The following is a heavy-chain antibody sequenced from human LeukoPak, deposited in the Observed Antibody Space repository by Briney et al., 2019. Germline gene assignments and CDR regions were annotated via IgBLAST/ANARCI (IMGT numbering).Heavy chain of an antibody. V-gene: IGHV4-34*01. J-gene: IGHJ2*01. D-gene: IGHD6-19*01. CDR2: INHSGST. CDR3: ARGIAVAGTCWYFDL. CDR1: GGSFSGYY. Sequence: PSETLSLTCAVYGGSFSGYYWSWIRQPPGKGLEWIGEINHSGSTNYNPSLKSRVTISVDTSKNQFSLKLSSVTAADTAVYYCARGIAVAGTCWYFDLWGRGTLVTVSS.